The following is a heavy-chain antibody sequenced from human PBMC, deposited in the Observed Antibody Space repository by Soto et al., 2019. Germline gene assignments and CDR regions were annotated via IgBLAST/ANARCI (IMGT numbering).Heavy chain of an antibody. V-gene: IGHV5-51*01. D-gene: IGHD3-16*02. J-gene: IGHJ3*02. CDR3: ALLRYTTGLLHVGGAFDN. CDR2: IYPFDSNT. Sequence: EVQLVQSGAEVKKPGESLQTSCTGSGYDYTSNWIGWVRQMPGKGLEWMGVIYPFDSNTRYSPPVKGQVTNSADKSISKAYLQWSSLKASDSAMYYCALLRYTTGLLHVGGAFDNWGQGTMVSVSS. CDR1: GYDYTSNW.